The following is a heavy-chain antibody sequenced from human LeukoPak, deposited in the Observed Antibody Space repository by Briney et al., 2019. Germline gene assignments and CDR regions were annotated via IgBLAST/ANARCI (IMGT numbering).Heavy chain of an antibody. D-gene: IGHD3-10*01. V-gene: IGHV4-39*01. CDR2: IYFSGTS. J-gene: IGHJ5*02. Sequence: GSLRLSCAASGFTFSSYWMSWVRQPPGKGPEWIGNIYFSGTSYYNPSLKSRVTISVDTSKNQFSLKLNSVTAADTAVYYCARHYGPWGQGTLVTVSS. CDR1: GFTFSSYW. CDR3: ARHYGP.